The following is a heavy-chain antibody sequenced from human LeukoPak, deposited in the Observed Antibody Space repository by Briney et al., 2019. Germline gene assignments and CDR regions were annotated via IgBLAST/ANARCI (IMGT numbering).Heavy chain of an antibody. V-gene: IGHV1-18*01. CDR2: TNAYTDNT. Sequence: ASVKVSCKASGYTFSTHGVNWVRQAPRQGLEWIGWTNAYTDNTNYPQKLQDRVTMTTDTSTSTAYLELRDLRSDDSAVYYCATATSILGTSYYYYSMDVWGKGTTVTVSS. CDR1: GYTFSTHG. CDR3: ATATSILGTSYYYYSMDV. D-gene: IGHD2-15*01. J-gene: IGHJ6*03.